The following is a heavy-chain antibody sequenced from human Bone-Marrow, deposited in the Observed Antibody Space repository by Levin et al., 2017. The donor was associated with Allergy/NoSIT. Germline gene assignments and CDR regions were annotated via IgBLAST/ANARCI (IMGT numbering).Heavy chain of an antibody. V-gene: IGHV4-34*01. CDR3: ARPKRYSSSVEYFQH. CDR2: INHSGST. D-gene: IGHD6-13*01. CDR1: GGSFSGYY. Sequence: ESLKISCAVYGGSFSGYYWSWIRQPPGKGLEWIGEINHSGSTNYNPSLKSRVTISVDTSKNQFSLKLSSVTAADTAVYYCARPKRYSSSVEYFQHWGQGTLVTVSS. J-gene: IGHJ1*01.